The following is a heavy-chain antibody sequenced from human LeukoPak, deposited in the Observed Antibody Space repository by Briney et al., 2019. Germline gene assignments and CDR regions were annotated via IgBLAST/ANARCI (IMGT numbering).Heavy chain of an antibody. V-gene: IGHV4-59*02. J-gene: IGHJ6*03. D-gene: IGHD3-16*01. Sequence: SETLSLTCTVSGASVTGPFWSWIRQPPGKGLEWIGYINYGRRTKYNPSLESRVTISVDPSENQISLNLTSVTAVDTAVYFCARERGDRSNYYYYMDVWGKGTTVNVAS. CDR3: ARERGDRSNYYYYMDV. CDR1: GASVTGPF. CDR2: INYGRRT.